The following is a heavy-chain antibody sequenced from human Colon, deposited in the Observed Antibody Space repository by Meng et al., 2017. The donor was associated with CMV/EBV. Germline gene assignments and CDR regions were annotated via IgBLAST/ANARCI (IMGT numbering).Heavy chain of an antibody. CDR3: FRGHYDGA. Sequence: GGSLRLSCAASGFTFSSYGMTWVRQTPGKGLEWVSLIYSGGTTTFYTDSVKGRFTISRDNSKKTVFLQMNSLRAEDTAVYFCFRGHYDGAWGHGTLVTVSS. CDR1: GFTFSSYG. V-gene: IGHV3-23*03. D-gene: IGHD3-16*01. J-gene: IGHJ4*03. CDR2: IYSGGTTT.